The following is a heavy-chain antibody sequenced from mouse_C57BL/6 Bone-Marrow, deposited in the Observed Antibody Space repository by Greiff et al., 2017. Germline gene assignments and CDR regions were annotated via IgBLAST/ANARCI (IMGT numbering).Heavy chain of an antibody. CDR1: GYTFTSYG. CDR2: IYPRSGNT. V-gene: IGHV1-81*01. CDR3: AREVYYYGSSPYYYAMDY. D-gene: IGHD1-1*01. J-gene: IGHJ4*01. Sequence: QVQLQQSGAELARPGASVKLSCKASGYTFTSYGISWVKQSTGQGLEWIGEIYPRSGNTYYNEKFKGKATLTADKSSSTAYMGLRSLTSEDSAVYVCAREVYYYGSSPYYYAMDYWGQGTSVTVSS.